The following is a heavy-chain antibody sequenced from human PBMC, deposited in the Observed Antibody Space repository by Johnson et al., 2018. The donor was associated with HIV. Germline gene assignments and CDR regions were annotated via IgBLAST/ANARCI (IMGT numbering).Heavy chain of an antibody. J-gene: IGHJ3*02. CDR2: ISHDGANQ. CDR3: ARTPYGDYDDAFNI. V-gene: IGHV3-30-3*01. D-gene: IGHD4-17*01. Sequence: QVQLVESGGGVVQPGRSLRLSCAASGFIFRMYAMHWVRQAPGKGLEWVALISHDGANQYYADSVKGRFLVSRDDSMNTLFLEMKSVRPEDTAVYYCARTPYGDYDDAFNIWGQGTMVTVSS. CDR1: GFIFRMYA.